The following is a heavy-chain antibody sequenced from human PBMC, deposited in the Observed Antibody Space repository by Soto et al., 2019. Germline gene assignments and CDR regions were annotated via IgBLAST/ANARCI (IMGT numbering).Heavy chain of an antibody. J-gene: IGHJ6*01. CDR3: ARGSYCTNGVCYGSPPYGMDV. CDR1: GGSFSGYY. Sequence: SETLSLTCAVYGGSFSGYYWSWIRQPPGKGLEWIGEINHSGSTNYNPSLKSRVTISVDTSKNQFSLKLSSVTAADTAVYYCARGSYCTNGVCYGSPPYGMDVWRQGTTVTVSS. D-gene: IGHD2-8*01. V-gene: IGHV4-34*01. CDR2: INHSGST.